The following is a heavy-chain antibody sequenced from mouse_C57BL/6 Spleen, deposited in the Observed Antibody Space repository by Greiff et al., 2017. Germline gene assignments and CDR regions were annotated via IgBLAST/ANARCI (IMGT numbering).Heavy chain of an antibody. Sequence: QVQLKESGAELVKPGASVKISCKASGYAFSSYWMNWVKQRPGTGLEWIGQIYPGDGDTNYNGKFKGKATLTADKSSRTAYMQLSSLTSEDSAVYFCARGDYGSSPAWFAYWGQGTLVTVSA. J-gene: IGHJ3*01. CDR1: GYAFSSYW. D-gene: IGHD1-1*01. CDR3: ARGDYGSSPAWFAY. V-gene: IGHV1-80*01. CDR2: IYPGDGDT.